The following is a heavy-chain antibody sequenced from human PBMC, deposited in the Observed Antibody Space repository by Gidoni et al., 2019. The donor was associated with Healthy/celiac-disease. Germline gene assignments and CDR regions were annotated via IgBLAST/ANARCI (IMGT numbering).Heavy chain of an antibody. CDR2: ISSSGSTI. CDR1: GFTFSSYE. V-gene: IGHV3-48*03. D-gene: IGHD3-22*01. Sequence: EVQLVESGGGLVQPGGSLRLSCAASGFTFSSYEMNWVSQAPGKGLEWVSYISSSGSTIYYADSVKGRFTISRDNAKNSLYLQMNSLRAEDTAVYYCARAPLGSSGYYSHWGQGTLVTVSS. CDR3: ARAPLGSSGYYSH. J-gene: IGHJ4*02.